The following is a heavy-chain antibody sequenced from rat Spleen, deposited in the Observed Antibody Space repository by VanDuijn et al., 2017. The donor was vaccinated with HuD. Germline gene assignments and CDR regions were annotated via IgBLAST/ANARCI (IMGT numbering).Heavy chain of an antibody. J-gene: IGHJ3*01. V-gene: IGHV3-1*01. CDR3: ARSEGTHYYLPFAD. CDR1: GYSITSSY. Sequence: EVQLQESGPGLVKPSQSLSLTCSVTGYSITSSYRWNWIRKFPGNKMEWIGHISYSGSTSYNPSLKSRISITRDTSKNQFFLQLNSVTTEDTATYYCARSEGTHYYLPFADWGQGTLVTVSS. CDR2: ISYSGST. D-gene: IGHD1-12*02.